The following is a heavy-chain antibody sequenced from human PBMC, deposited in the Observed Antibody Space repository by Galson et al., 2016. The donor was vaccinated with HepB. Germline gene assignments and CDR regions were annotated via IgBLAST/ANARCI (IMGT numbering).Heavy chain of an antibody. CDR2: ITGADADT. Sequence: SLRLSCAATGFTLRTYAMSWVRQGPGKSLEWVSGITGADADTYYADAVKGRFTISRDNAKNTVYLQMNSPGVEDTAVYFCVGRGYNYGIQINWGQGTLVTVSS. J-gene: IGHJ4*02. V-gene: IGHV3-23*01. D-gene: IGHD5-18*01. CDR1: GFTLRTYA. CDR3: VGRGYNYGIQIN.